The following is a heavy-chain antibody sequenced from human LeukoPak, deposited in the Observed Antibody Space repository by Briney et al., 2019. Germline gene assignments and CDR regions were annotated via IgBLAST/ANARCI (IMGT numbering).Heavy chain of an antibody. Sequence: SETLSLTCAVYGGSFSGYYWSWIRQPPGKGLEWVGEINHSGSTNYNPSLKSRVTISVDTTKNQFSLKLSSVTAADTAVYYCARRGYTYYYYYMDVWGKGTTVTVSS. D-gene: IGHD5-18*01. V-gene: IGHV4-34*01. J-gene: IGHJ6*03. CDR3: ARRGYTYYYYYMDV. CDR2: INHSGST. CDR1: GGSFSGYY.